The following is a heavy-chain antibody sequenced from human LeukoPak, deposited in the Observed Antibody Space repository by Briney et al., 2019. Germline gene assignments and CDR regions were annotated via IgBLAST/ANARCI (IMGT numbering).Heavy chain of an antibody. CDR2: INPNSGGT. CDR1: GYTFTGYY. V-gene: IGHV1-2*02. Sequence: ASVKVSCKASGYTFTGYYMHWARQAPGQGLEWMGWINPNSGGTNYAQKFQGRVTMTRDTSVSTAYMELSRLRSDDTAVYYCARGPQLLWFGELLDYWGQGTLVSVSS. D-gene: IGHD3-10*01. CDR3: ARGPQLLWFGELLDY. J-gene: IGHJ4*02.